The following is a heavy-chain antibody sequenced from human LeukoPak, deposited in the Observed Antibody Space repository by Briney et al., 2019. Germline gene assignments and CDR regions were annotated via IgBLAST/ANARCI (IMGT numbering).Heavy chain of an antibody. D-gene: IGHD4-17*01. CDR2: ISPDGSTT. CDR1: GFTFSRYW. Sequence: GGSLRLSCAASGFTFSRYWMHWVRQAPGKGLMWVSRISPDGSTTLYADSVKGRFTISRNNAKNTLYLQMNSLRAEDTAVYYCARDRATVTYWYFDLWGRGTLVTVSS. V-gene: IGHV3-74*03. J-gene: IGHJ2*01. CDR3: ARDRATVTYWYFDL.